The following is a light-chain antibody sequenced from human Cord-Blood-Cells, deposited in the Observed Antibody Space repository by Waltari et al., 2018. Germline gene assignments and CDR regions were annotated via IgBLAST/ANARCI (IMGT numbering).Light chain of an antibody. V-gene: IGKV3-11*01. CDR3: QQRSNFYT. CDR1: QSVSSY. CDR2: DAS. Sequence: TQSPSTLSASVGDRVTITCRASQSVSSYLAWYQQKPGQAPRLLIYDASNRATGIPARFSGSGSGTDFTLTISSLEPEDFAVYYCQQRSNFYTFGQGTKLEIK. J-gene: IGKJ2*01.